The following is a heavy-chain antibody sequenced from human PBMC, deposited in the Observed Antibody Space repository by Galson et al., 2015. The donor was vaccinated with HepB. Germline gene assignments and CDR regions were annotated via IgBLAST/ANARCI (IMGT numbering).Heavy chain of an antibody. J-gene: IGHJ2*01. CDR1: GFTFSSYW. Sequence: SLRLSCAASGFTFSSYWMSWVRQAPGKGLEWVANIKQDGSEKYYVDSVKGRFTISRDNAKNSLYLQMNSLRAEDTAVYYCARDDLDIVVVPAAQNWYFDLWGRGTLVTVSS. CDR3: ARDDLDIVVVPAAQNWYFDL. V-gene: IGHV3-7*01. CDR2: IKQDGSEK. D-gene: IGHD2-2*03.